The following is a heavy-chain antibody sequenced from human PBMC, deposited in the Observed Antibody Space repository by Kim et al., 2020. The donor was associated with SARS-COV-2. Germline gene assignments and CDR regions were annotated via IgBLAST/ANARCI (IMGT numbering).Heavy chain of an antibody. Sequence: VKGRFTSSRDNSKNTLYLQMNSLRAEDTAVYYCAKRGDYYDSSGYYYFDYWGQGTLVTVSS. V-gene: IGHV3-23*01. J-gene: IGHJ4*02. CDR3: AKRGDYYDSSGYYYFDY. D-gene: IGHD3-22*01.